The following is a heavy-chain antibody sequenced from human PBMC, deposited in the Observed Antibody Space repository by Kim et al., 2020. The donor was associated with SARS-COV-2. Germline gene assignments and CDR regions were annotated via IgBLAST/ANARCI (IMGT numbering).Heavy chain of an antibody. CDR1: GFTFSSYA. Sequence: GGSLRLSCAASGFTFSSYAMHWVRQAPGKGLEWVAVISYDGSNKYYADSVKGRFTISRDNSKNTLYLQMNSLRAEDTAVYYCARIPGVVPAPDYWGQGTL. CDR2: ISYDGSNK. J-gene: IGHJ4*02. D-gene: IGHD2-2*01. V-gene: IGHV3-30-3*01. CDR3: ARIPGVVPAPDY.